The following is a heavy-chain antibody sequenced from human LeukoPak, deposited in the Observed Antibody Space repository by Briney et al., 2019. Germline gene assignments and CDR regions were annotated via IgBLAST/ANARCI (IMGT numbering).Heavy chain of an antibody. D-gene: IGHD5-24*01. CDR1: GGTFSSYA. CDR2: IIPIFGTA. Sequence: ASVKVSCKASGGTFSSYATSWVRQAPGQGLEWMGGIIPIFGTANYAQKFQGRVTITADESTSTAYMELSSLRSEDTAVYYCARACRDGYNRFDYWGQGTLVTVSS. V-gene: IGHV1-69*13. CDR3: ARACRDGYNRFDY. J-gene: IGHJ4*02.